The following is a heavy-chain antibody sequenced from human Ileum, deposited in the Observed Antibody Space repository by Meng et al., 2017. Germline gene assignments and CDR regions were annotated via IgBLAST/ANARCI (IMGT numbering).Heavy chain of an antibody. J-gene: IGHJ4*01. D-gene: IGHD3-22*01. V-gene: IGHV3-66*02. CDR3: AHGRDSRGFYYFDY. CDR2: IYSGGST. Sequence: GESLKISCAASGFTVSSTYMNWVRQAPGKGLEWVSLIYSGGSTYYADSVKGRFTIFRDNSKNTLYLQMSSLRAEDTAVYYCAHGRDSRGFYYFDYWGQGTLVTVSS. CDR1: GFTVSSTY.